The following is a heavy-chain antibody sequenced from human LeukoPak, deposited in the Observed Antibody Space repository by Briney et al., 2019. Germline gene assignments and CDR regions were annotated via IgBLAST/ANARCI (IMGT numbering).Heavy chain of an antibody. D-gene: IGHD3-16*01. CDR2: IYYSGST. CDR3: ARLIQKGPLDY. V-gene: IGHV4-59*12. Sequence: SETLSLTCTVSGGSISSYYWSWIRQPPGKGLEWIGYIYYSGSTNYNPSLKSRVTISVDTSKNQFSLKLSSVTAADTAVYYCARLIQKGPLDYWGQGTLVTVSS. CDR1: GGSISSYY. J-gene: IGHJ4*02.